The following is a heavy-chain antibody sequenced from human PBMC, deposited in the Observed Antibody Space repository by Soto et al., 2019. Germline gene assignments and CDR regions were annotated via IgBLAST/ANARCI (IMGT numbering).Heavy chain of an antibody. J-gene: IGHJ4*02. CDR1: GFSVSRHY. Sequence: EVQLVESGGGLVQPGGSLRLSCAASGFSVSRHYMSWVRQAPGTGLEWVSVIYSGGSTYYADSVKGSFTISRDNSKNTLYLQMISLRADDTAVYYCARDSDFGDYIDYWGQGTLVTVSS. CDR2: IYSGGST. CDR3: ARDSDFGDYIDY. D-gene: IGHD4-17*01. V-gene: IGHV3-66*01.